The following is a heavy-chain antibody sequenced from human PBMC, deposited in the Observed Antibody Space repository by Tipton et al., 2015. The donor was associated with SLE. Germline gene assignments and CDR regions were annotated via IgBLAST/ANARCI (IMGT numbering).Heavy chain of an antibody. Sequence: TLSLTCTVSGGSISPFYWSWIRRPPGKGLEWIGHIHFSGSTNYNPSLKSRVTISVDTSKNQFSLKLSSVTAADTAVYYCARGAQEGRRWLQPTPNNWFDPWGQGTLVTVSS. CDR1: GGSISPFY. V-gene: IGHV4-59*12. J-gene: IGHJ5*02. CDR2: IHFSGST. CDR3: ARGAQEGRRWLQPTPNNWFDP. D-gene: IGHD5-24*01.